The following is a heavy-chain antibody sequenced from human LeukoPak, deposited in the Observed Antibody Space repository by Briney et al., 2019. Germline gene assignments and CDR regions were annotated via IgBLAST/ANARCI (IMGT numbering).Heavy chain of an antibody. D-gene: IGHD2-2*02. V-gene: IGHV1-2*02. CDR3: ARDWYCSSSICYTDRNWFDP. Sequence: ASVKVSCKASGYTFTGYYMHWVRQAPGQGLEWMGWINPKSGGTNYAQKFQGRVTMTRDTSISTAYMELSRLRSDDTAVYYCARDWYCSSSICYTDRNWFDPWGQGTLVTASS. CDR1: GYTFTGYY. CDR2: INPKSGGT. J-gene: IGHJ5*02.